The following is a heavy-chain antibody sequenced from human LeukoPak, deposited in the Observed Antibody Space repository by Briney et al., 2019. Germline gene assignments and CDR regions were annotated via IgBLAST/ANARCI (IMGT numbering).Heavy chain of an antibody. CDR2: IYYSGST. CDR1: GGSISSYY. CDR3: ERAVGYCSGGSCSRNFDY. Sequence: PSETLSLTCTVSGGSISSYYWSWIRQPPGKGLEWIGYIYYSGSTNYNLSLKSRVTISVDTSKNQFSLKLSSVTAADTAVYYCERAVGYCSGGSCSRNFDYWGQGTLVTVSS. V-gene: IGHV4-59*01. D-gene: IGHD2-15*01. J-gene: IGHJ4*02.